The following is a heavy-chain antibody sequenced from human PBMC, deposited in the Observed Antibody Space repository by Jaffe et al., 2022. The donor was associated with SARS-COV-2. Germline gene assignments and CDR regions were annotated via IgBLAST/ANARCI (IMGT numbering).Heavy chain of an antibody. Sequence: EVQLVESGGGVVQPGGSLRLSCAASGFTFDDYAMHWVRQAPGKGLEWVSLISGDGGSTYYADSVKGRFTISRDNSKNSLYLQMNSLRTEDTALYYCAKSNSPHDYGDYNVERKFGHYYYGMDVWGQGTTVTVSS. CDR3: AKSNSPHDYGDYNVERKFGHYYYGMDV. CDR1: GFTFDDYA. J-gene: IGHJ6*02. V-gene: IGHV3-43*02. D-gene: IGHD4-17*01. CDR2: ISGDGGST.